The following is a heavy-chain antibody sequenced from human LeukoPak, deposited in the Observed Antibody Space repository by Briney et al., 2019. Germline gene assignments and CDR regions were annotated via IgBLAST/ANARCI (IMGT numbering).Heavy chain of an antibody. CDR3: ARGHFDSSGSSNPLDS. V-gene: IGHV4-4*09. CDR2: IHTSGNT. CDR1: GASISSYY. J-gene: IGHJ4*02. D-gene: IGHD3-22*01. Sequence: PSETLSLTCTVSGASISSYYWSRIRQPPGKGLEWIGYIHTSGNTNSSPSLKSRVTMSVDTSKNEFSLKLRSVAAADTALYYCARGHFDSSGSSNPLDSWGQGTLVTVSS.